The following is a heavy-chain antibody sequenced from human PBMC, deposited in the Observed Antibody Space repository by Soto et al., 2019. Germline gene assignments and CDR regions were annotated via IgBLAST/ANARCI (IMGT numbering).Heavy chain of an antibody. D-gene: IGHD4-4*01. CDR2: FDPEDGET. CDR1: GYTFTSYG. J-gene: IGHJ5*02. Sequence: ASVKVSCKASGYTFTSYGISWVRQAPGQGLEWMGGFDPEDGETIYAQKFQGRVTMTEDTSTDTAYMELSSLRSEDTAVYYCAIQSMDYSNYRPGWFDPWGQGTLVTVSS. CDR3: AIQSMDYSNYRPGWFDP. V-gene: IGHV1-24*01.